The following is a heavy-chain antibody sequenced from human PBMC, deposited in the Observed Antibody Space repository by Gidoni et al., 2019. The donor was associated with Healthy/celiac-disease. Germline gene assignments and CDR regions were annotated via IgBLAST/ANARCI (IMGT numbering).Heavy chain of an antibody. CDR2: ISWKSGSI. V-gene: IGHV3-9*01. J-gene: IGHJ4*02. D-gene: IGHD1-20*01. Sequence: EVQLVESGGGLVQPGRSLRLSCAASGFTFDDYAMHWVRQAPGKGLEWVSGISWKSGSIGYADSVKGRFTISRDNAKNSLYLQMNSLRAEDTALYYCAKDMAPGIKDPDSFDYWGQGTLVTVSS. CDR1: GFTFDDYA. CDR3: AKDMAPGIKDPDSFDY.